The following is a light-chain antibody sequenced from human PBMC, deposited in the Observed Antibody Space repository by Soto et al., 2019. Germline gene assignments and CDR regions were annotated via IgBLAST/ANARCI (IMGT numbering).Light chain of an antibody. CDR3: QQYNNWPPLYT. V-gene: IGKV3-15*01. CDR1: QSVSSN. CDR2: GAS. J-gene: IGKJ2*01. Sequence: EIVMTQSPDTLSVSPGERATLSCRTSQSVSSNLAWYQQKPGQPPRLLIYGASTRATGIPTRFSGSGSGTDFTLTISSLQSEDFAVYYCQQYNNWPPLYTFGQGTKLEIK.